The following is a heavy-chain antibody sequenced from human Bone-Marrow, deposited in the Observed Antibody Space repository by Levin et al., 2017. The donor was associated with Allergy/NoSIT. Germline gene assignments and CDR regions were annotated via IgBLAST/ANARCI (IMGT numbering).Heavy chain of an antibody. D-gene: IGHD4-17*01. V-gene: IGHV4-59*01. J-gene: IGHJ4*02. Sequence: PSETLSLTCTVSGGSISSYYWSWIRQPPGKGLEWIGYIYYSGSTNYNPSLKSRVTISVDTSKNQFSLKLSSVTAADTAVYYCARARDRYGDYEARIDYWGQGTLVTVSS. CDR1: GGSISSYY. CDR2: IYYSGST. CDR3: ARARDRYGDYEARIDY.